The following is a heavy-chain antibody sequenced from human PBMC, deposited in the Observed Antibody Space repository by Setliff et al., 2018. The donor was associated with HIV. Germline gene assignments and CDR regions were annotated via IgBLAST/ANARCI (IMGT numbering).Heavy chain of an antibody. CDR3: ATTRGYCSGGSCHSPPYMDV. D-gene: IGHD2-15*01. Sequence: PGESLTISCKGSGYSFTSYWISWVRQMPGKGLEWMGRIDPSDSYTNYSPSFQGHVTISADKSISTAYLQWSSLKASDTAMYYCATTRGYCSGGSCHSPPYMDVWGKGTKVTVSS. CDR1: GYSFTSYW. V-gene: IGHV5-10-1*01. J-gene: IGHJ6*03. CDR2: IDPSDSYT.